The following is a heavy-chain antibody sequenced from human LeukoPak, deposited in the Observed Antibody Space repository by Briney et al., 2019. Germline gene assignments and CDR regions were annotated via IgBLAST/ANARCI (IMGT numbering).Heavy chain of an antibody. J-gene: IGHJ4*02. CDR3: AREVLIVVEPAANTIDY. CDR1: GFTFRDYT. Sequence: GGSLRLSCAASGFTFRDYTMNWVRQAPGKGLEWVSAISKSGTYIKYADSVKGRFTVSRDNAKNSLFLQMNSLKVEDTAVYFCAREVLIVVEPAANTIDYWGQGTRVTVSS. V-gene: IGHV3-21*01. D-gene: IGHD2-2*01. CDR2: ISKSGTYI.